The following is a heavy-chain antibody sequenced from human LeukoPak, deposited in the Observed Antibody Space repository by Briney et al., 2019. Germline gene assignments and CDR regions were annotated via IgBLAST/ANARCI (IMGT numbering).Heavy chain of an antibody. D-gene: IGHD3-10*01. CDR2: ITTSGGST. Sequence: GGSLRLSCAASGFTFSSYAMSWVRQAPGEGLEWVSSITTSGGSTYYADSVKGRFTISRDNAKNTLYLQMNSLRAEDTAVYYCAKDHYVSGRYDAFDIWGQGTMVTVFS. CDR3: AKDHYVSGRYDAFDI. V-gene: IGHV3-23*01. J-gene: IGHJ3*02. CDR1: GFTFSSYA.